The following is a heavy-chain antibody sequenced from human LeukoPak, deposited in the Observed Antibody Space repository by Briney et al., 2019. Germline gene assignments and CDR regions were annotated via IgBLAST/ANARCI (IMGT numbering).Heavy chain of an antibody. V-gene: IGHV3-21*01. D-gene: IGHD4-11*01. CDR3: ARDRDDYPYY. CDR2: ISSSSSYI. J-gene: IGHJ4*02. CDR1: GFTFSSYS. Sequence: PGGSLRLSCAASGFTFSSYSMNWVRQAPGKGPEWVSSISSSSSYIYYADSVKGRFTTSRDNAKNSLYLQMNSLRAEDTAVYYSARDRDDYPYYWGQGTLVSVSS.